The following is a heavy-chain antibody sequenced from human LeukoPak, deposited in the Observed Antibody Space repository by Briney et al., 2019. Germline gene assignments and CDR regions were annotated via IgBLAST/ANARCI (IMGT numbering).Heavy chain of an antibody. V-gene: IGHV4-59*01. D-gene: IGHD6-19*01. CDR1: GGSISSYY. CDR2: IYYSGST. Sequence: SESLSLTCTVSGGSISSYYWSWIRQPPGKGLEWIGYIYYSGSTNYNPSLKSRVTISVDTSKNQFSLKLSSVTAADTAVYYCAGDPPRPGIPVTGRVPNDYWGQGTLVTVSS. CDR3: AGDPPRPGIPVTGRVPNDY. J-gene: IGHJ4*02.